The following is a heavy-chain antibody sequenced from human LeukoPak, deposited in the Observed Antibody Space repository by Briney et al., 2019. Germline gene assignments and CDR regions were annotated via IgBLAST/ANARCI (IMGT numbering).Heavy chain of an antibody. J-gene: IGHJ4*02. CDR1: GYTFTSYG. V-gene: IGHV1-18*01. CDR2: ISVYSGNT. D-gene: IGHD2-15*01. Sequence: ASVKVSCKSSGYTFTSYGISWVRQAPGQGLEWMGWISVYSGNTNYVQKFEGRVTMTTDRSTTTAYMELRSMSSDDTAVYYCARDIATVVHEDWGQGTLVTVSS. CDR3: ARDIATVVHED.